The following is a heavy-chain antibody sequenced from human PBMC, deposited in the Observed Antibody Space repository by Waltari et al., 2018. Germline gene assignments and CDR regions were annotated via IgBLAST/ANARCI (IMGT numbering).Heavy chain of an antibody. CDR2: ISWDGGST. V-gene: IGHV3-43*01. D-gene: IGHD2-2*01. CDR1: GFTFDDYT. CDR3: AKDISCSSTSCYRGYYYYYGMDV. J-gene: IGHJ6*02. Sequence: EVQLVESGGVVVQPGGSLRLSCAASGFTFDDYTMHWVRQAPGKGLEWVSLISWDGGSTYYADAVKGRFTISRDNSKNSLYLQMNSLRTEDTTLYYCAKDISCSSTSCYRGYYYYYGMDVWGQGTTVTVSS.